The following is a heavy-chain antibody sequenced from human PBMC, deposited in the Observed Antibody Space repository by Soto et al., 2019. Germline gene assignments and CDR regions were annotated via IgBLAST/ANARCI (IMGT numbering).Heavy chain of an antibody. CDR3: ARGRGYSGYESTYYFDY. J-gene: IGHJ4*02. D-gene: IGHD5-12*01. V-gene: IGHV4-59*01. CDR1: GGSIRSYY. Sequence: SETLSLTCSVSGGSIRSYYWSWIRQPPGKGLEWIGYIYYSGSTKYNPSLKSRVTISGDTSKKQFSLKLSSVTAADTAVYYCARGRGYSGYESTYYFDYWGQGTLVTVSS. CDR2: IYYSGST.